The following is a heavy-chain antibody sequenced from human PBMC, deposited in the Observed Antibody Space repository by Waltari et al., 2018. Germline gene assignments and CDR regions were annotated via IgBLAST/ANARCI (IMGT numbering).Heavy chain of an antibody. V-gene: IGHV4-38-2*02. J-gene: IGHJ6*02. CDR1: GDSIRRDFY. Sequence: QVQLQESGPGLVKSSATLTLTCAISGDSIRRDFYWGWIRQPPGKGREWIGSMSQSGRTDYNPSLKSRVTMIIDTSKNQFSLRLSSVTAADTAVYYCARDMVQGENGMDVWGQGTTVIVSS. CDR3: ARDMVQGENGMDV. CDR2: MSQSGRT. D-gene: IGHD3-10*01.